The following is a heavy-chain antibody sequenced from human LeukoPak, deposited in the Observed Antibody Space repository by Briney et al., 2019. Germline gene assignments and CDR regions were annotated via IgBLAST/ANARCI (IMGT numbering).Heavy chain of an antibody. J-gene: IGHJ2*01. CDR3: ARDGVGGVYGDYGYFDL. V-gene: IGHV1-2*02. D-gene: IGHD4-17*01. CDR1: EYTFTDYY. CDR2: INPNSGDT. Sequence: GASVKVSCKASEYTFTDYYMHWVRQAPGQGLEWMGWINPNSGDTNYAQKFQGRVTMTRDPSISTAYMALTRLRSDDTAVYYCARDGVGGVYGDYGYFDLWGRGTLVTVSS.